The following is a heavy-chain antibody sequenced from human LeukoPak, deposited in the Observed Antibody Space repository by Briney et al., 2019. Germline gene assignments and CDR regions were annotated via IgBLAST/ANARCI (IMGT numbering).Heavy chain of an antibody. V-gene: IGHV3-9*01. Sequence: GGSLRLSCAASGFTLDDYAMHWVRQAPGKGLEWVSGISWNSGSIGYADSVKGRFTISRDNAKNSLYLQMNSLRAEDTALYYCAKGRVGATYFDYWGQGTLVTVSS. CDR2: ISWNSGSI. CDR1: GFTLDDYA. CDR3: AKGRVGATYFDY. D-gene: IGHD1-26*01. J-gene: IGHJ4*02.